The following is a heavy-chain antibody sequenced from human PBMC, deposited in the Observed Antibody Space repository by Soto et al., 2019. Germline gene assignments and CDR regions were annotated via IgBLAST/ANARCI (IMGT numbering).Heavy chain of an antibody. J-gene: IGHJ5*02. CDR1: GFSFGSYA. CDR3: AKYNVNGALSLFDT. CDR2: ISGSGGST. D-gene: IGHD1-20*01. V-gene: IGHV3-23*01. Sequence: GGSLRLYCAASGFSFGSYALSWVRQAPGKGLEWVSAISGSGGSTYYADSVKGRFTISRDNSKNTLYLQMNSLRAEDTAVYYYAKYNVNGALSLFDTWGQGTLVSVTS.